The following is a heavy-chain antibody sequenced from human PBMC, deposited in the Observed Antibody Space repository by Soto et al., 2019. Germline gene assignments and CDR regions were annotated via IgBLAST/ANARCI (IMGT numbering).Heavy chain of an antibody. CDR3: ARAKDIVATIYYYYGMDV. V-gene: IGHV1-69*13. CDR2: IIPIFGTA. J-gene: IGHJ6*02. CDR1: GGTFSSYA. D-gene: IGHD5-12*01. Sequence: GASVKVSCKASGGTFSSYAISWVRQAPGQGLEWMGGIIPIFGTANYAQKFQGRVTITADESTSTAYMELSSLRSEDTAVYYCARAKDIVATIYYYYGMDVSGQGPTVTVSS.